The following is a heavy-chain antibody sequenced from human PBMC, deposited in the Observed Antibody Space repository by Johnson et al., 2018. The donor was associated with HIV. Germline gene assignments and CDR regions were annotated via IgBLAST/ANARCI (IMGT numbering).Heavy chain of an antibody. V-gene: IGHV3-9*01. Sequence: VQLVESGGGLVQPGRSLRLSCAASGFTFDDYAMHWVRQAPGKGLEWVSGVSWNSDSIGSADSVKGRFTLSRDNAKNSLYLQMNSLRAEDTALYYCAKDIKFDYGDQMSDAFDIWGQGTMVTVSS. CDR1: GFTFDDYA. D-gene: IGHD4-17*01. CDR3: AKDIKFDYGDQMSDAFDI. CDR2: VSWNSDSI. J-gene: IGHJ3*02.